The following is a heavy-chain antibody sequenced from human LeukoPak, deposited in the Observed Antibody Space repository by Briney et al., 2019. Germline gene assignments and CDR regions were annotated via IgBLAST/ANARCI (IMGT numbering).Heavy chain of an antibody. CDR3: ARLSTGYSSS. CDR1: GGSISSSSYY. J-gene: IGHJ4*02. CDR2: IYYSGST. D-gene: IGHD6-13*01. Sequence: PSETLSLTCTVSGGSISSSSYYWGWLRQPPGKGLEWIGSIYYSGSTYYNPSLKSRVTISVDTSKNQFSLNLSSVTAADTAVYYCARLSTGYSSSWGQGTLVTVSS. V-gene: IGHV4-39*01.